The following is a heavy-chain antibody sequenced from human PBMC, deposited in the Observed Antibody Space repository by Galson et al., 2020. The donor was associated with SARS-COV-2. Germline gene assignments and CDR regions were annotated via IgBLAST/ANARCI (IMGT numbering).Heavy chain of an antibody. Sequence: SGPTLVKPTQTLTLPCTFSGFSLSTSGVGVGWIRQPPGKALEWLALIYWDDDKRYSPSLKSRLTITKDTSKNQVVLTMTNMDPVDTATYYCALYKRGMSFHWYLDLWGRGTLVTVSS. CDR2: IYWDDDK. CDR1: GFSLSTSGVG. CDR3: ALYKRGMSFHWYLDL. V-gene: IGHV2-5*02. D-gene: IGHD7-27*01. J-gene: IGHJ2*01.